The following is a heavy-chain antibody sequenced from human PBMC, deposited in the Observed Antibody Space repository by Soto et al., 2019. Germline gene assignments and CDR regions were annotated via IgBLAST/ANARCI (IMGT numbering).Heavy chain of an antibody. Sequence: QVQLMQSGAEVKKPGASVQVSCETSGYIFTDFFVHWIRQAPGQGLECLGWINHTDGDTEYAEKFLGKVCKTRETSPNTAFLEKTGLTSNDSAVYYCGRVPAPGHPVTTYYWGQGSLV. J-gene: IGHJ4*02. CDR1: GYIFTDFF. CDR3: GRVPAPGHPVTTYY. D-gene: IGHD4-17*01. CDR2: INHTDGDT. V-gene: IGHV1-2*02.